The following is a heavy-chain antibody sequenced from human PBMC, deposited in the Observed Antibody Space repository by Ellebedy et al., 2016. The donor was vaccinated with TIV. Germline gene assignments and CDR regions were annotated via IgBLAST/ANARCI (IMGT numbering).Heavy chain of an antibody. Sequence: SVKVSXXASGGTFSSYAISWVRQAPGQGLEWMGGIIPIFGTANYAQKFQGRVTITADESTSTAYMELSSLRSEDTAVYYCARAGEMALGGAFDIWGQGTMVTVSS. D-gene: IGHD5-24*01. CDR1: GGTFSSYA. J-gene: IGHJ3*02. CDR2: IIPIFGTA. CDR3: ARAGEMALGGAFDI. V-gene: IGHV1-69*13.